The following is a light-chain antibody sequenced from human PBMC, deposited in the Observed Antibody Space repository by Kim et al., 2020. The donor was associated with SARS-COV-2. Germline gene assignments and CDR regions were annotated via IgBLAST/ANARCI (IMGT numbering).Light chain of an antibody. CDR1: SSDVGGYKY. V-gene: IGLV2-14*03. CDR3: SSYTSSSTWV. CDR2: DVS. Sequence: GQSRTITCTGTSSDVGGYKYVSWYQQHPGKAPKLMIYDVSNRPSGVSNRFSGSKSGNTASLTISGLQAEDEADYYCSSYTSSSTWVFGGGTQLTVL. J-gene: IGLJ3*02.